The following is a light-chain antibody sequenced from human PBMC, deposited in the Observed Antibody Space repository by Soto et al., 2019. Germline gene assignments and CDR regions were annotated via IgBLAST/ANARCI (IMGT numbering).Light chain of an antibody. CDR1: SNDVGAYNY. V-gene: IGLV2-14*01. Sequence: QSALTQPASVSGSPGQSITMSCTGTSNDVGAYNYVSWYQQHPGKAPKLMIYEVSNRPSGVSNRFSGSKSGNTASLTISGLQAEDEADYYCRSYTSSSTWVFGGGTKLTVL. CDR3: RSYTSSSTWV. CDR2: EVS. J-gene: IGLJ3*02.